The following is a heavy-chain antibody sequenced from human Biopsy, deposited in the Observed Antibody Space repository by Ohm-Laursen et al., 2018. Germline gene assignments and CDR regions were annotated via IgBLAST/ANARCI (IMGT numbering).Heavy chain of an antibody. CDR2: IDPKSGGT. Sequence: SSVKVSCKASAYSFGDHRIHWVRQAPGQGLEWMGWIDPKSGGTNYAQKFQGRVTMTRDTSISTTYMELRRLTSDDTGVFYFARELGDFWGGRQFDFWGQGTLVTVSS. CDR3: ARELGDFWGGRQFDF. D-gene: IGHD3-3*01. V-gene: IGHV1-2*02. CDR1: AYSFGDHR. J-gene: IGHJ5*01.